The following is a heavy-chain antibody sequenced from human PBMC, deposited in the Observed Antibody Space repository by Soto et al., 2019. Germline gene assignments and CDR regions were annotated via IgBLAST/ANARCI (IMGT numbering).Heavy chain of an antibody. CDR1: VGSFSGSY. D-gene: IGHD6-6*01. Sequence: SLTCALYVGSFSGSYWSWIRQPPGKGLEWIGEINHRGSTNYNPSLKSRVTISVDTSKNQFSLKLSYVTAADTAVYYCAREGIAARKPNGMDVWGQGTTVTVSS. CDR3: AREGIAARKPNGMDV. J-gene: IGHJ6*02. V-gene: IGHV4-34*01. CDR2: INHRGST.